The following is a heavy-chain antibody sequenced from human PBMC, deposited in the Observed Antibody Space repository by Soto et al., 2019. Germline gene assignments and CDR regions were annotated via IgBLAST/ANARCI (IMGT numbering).Heavy chain of an antibody. V-gene: IGHV4-31*03. CDR3: ASKQTGYSSSWYFQH. Sequence: SETLSLTCTVSGGSISSGGYYWSWIRQHPGKGLEWIGYIYYSGSTYYNPSLKSRVTISVDTSKNQFSLKLSSVTAADTAVYYCASKQTGYSSSWYFQHRGQGTLVTVSS. D-gene: IGHD6-13*01. J-gene: IGHJ1*01. CDR1: GGSISSGGYY. CDR2: IYYSGST.